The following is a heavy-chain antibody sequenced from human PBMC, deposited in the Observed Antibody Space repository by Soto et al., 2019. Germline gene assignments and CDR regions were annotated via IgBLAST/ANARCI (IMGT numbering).Heavy chain of an antibody. D-gene: IGHD3-9*01. J-gene: IGHJ4*02. CDR2: ISSGNSYI. V-gene: IGHV3-21*01. CDR1: GFTFSSYS. CDR3: ATQMDYNILTGYRPFDD. Sequence: GGSLRLSCAVSGFTFSSYSMNWVRQAPGKGLEWVSSISSGNSYIYYADSVRGRFTVSRDNAKSSLYLQMNSLRAEDTAVYYCATQMDYNILTGYRPFDDWGQGTLGTVSS.